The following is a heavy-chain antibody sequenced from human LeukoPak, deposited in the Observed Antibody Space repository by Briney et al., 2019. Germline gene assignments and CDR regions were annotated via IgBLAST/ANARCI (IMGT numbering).Heavy chain of an antibody. CDR2: IYHSGST. CDR3: AREYCSSTSCYHSYYYYYYMDV. D-gene: IGHD2-2*01. V-gene: IGHV4-38-2*02. J-gene: IGHJ6*03. Sequence: SETLSLTCTVSGYSISSGYYWGWIRQPPGKGLEWIGSIYHSGSTYYNPSLKSRVAISVDTSKNQFSLKLSSVTAADTAVYYCAREYCSSTSCYHSYYYYYYMDVWGKGTTVTVSS. CDR1: GYSISSGYY.